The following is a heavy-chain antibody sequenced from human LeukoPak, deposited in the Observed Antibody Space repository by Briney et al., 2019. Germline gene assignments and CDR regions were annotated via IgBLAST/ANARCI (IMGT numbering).Heavy chain of an antibody. J-gene: IGHJ3*02. CDR3: ARDVPYYYESSGYYSLVFDI. CDR2: INNDGTAT. CDR1: GLTFSAYW. D-gene: IGHD3-22*01. V-gene: IGHV3-74*01. Sequence: PGGSLRLSCAASGLTFSAYWMHWVRQVPGKGLVWVSRINNDGTATFFADSVKGRFTISRDNAKNTLYLQMDSLRAEDTAMYYCARDVPYYYESSGYYSLVFDIWGQGTMVTVSS.